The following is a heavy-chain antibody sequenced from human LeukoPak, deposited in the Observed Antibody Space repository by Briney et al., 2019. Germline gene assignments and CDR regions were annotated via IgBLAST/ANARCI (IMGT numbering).Heavy chain of an antibody. CDR2: IYYSGST. CDR3: ARILYSSSPAGYYYYYMDV. D-gene: IGHD6-6*01. J-gene: IGHJ6*03. CDR1: GGSISSGDYY. V-gene: IGHV4-30-4*08. Sequence: ASQTLSLTCTVSGGSISSGDYYWSWIRQPPGKGLEWIGYIYYSGSTYYNPSLKSRVTMSVDTSKNQFSLKLSSVTAADTAVYYCARILYSSSPAGYYYYYMDVWGKGTTVTVSS.